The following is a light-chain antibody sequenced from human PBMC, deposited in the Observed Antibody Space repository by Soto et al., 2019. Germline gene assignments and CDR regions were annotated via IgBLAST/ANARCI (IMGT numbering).Light chain of an antibody. CDR3: QQTRSFPVT. CDR1: HDLSKW. Sequence: DIPVTQSPSSVSASVGDRVTITCRASHDLSKWLAWYQQKPGKAPRVLIYAASSLQTGVPSRFSGSGSGTDFSLTISGLQPEDFATYYCQQTRSFPVTFGQGTRLDIK. V-gene: IGKV1D-12*01. J-gene: IGKJ5*01. CDR2: AAS.